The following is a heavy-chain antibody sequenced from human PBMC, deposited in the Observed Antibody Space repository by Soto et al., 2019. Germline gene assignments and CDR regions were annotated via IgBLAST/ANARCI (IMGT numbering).Heavy chain of an antibody. V-gene: IGHV1-69*01. CDR1: GGTFSSYA. J-gene: IGHJ6*02. Sequence: QVQLVQSGAEVKKPGSSVKVSCKASGGTFSSYAISWVRQAPGLGLEWMGGIIPIFGTANYAQKFQGRVTITADESTSSAYMELSSLRSEDTAVYYCARGVVYYDSSGYYPPYYYYGMDVWGQGTTVTVSS. D-gene: IGHD3-22*01. CDR2: IIPIFGTA. CDR3: ARGVVYYDSSGYYPPYYYYGMDV.